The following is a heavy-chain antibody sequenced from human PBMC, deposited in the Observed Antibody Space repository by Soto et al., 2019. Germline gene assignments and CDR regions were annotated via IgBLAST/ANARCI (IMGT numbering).Heavy chain of an antibody. V-gene: IGHV1-69*01. D-gene: IGHD4-17*01. CDR1: GGTFSSYA. CDR2: IIPIFGTA. J-gene: IGHJ4*02. CDR3: ARRINDYGDYYFDY. Sequence: QVQLVQSGAEVKKPGSSVKVSCKASGGTFSSYAISWVRQARGQGLEWMGGIIPIFGTANYAQKFQGRVTITADESTSTAYMELSSLRSEDTAVYYCARRINDYGDYYFDYWGQGTLVTVSS.